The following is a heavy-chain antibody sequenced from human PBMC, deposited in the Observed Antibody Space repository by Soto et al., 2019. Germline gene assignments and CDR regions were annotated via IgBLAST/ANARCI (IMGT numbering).Heavy chain of an antibody. CDR1: GGSFSGYY. CDR2: INHSGST. Sequence: SETLSLTCAVYGGSFSGYYWSWIRQPPGKGLEWIGEINHSGSTNYNPSLKSRVTISVDTSKNQFSLKLSSVTAADTAVYYCASSRYDYIWGSYRAPGWLDPWGQGTLVTLAS. V-gene: IGHV4-34*01. J-gene: IGHJ5*02. CDR3: ASSRYDYIWGSYRAPGWLDP. D-gene: IGHD3-16*02.